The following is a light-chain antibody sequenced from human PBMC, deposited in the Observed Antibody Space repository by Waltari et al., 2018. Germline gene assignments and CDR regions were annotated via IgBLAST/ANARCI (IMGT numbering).Light chain of an antibody. V-gene: IGLV2-23*02. Sequence: QSGLAQPASASGSPGQSITITCTGTSSDVGNYNLVSWYQQRPGKAPRLLIYEVTKRAPWPSGRCSASKSGNTASLSISGLQAQEDEADYYCGSYVGLGTYVFGTGTKVTV. CDR2: EVT. CDR1: SSDVGNYNL. J-gene: IGLJ1*01. CDR3: GSYVGLGTYV.